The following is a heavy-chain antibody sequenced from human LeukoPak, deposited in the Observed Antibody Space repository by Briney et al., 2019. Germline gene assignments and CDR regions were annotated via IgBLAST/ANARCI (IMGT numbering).Heavy chain of an antibody. CDR3: ARDGSGAAADYQYYYGMDV. J-gene: IGHJ6*02. Sequence: GGSLRLSCAASGFTFSSSAFHWVRQAPGKGLEWVAVIAYDGSHKYSTDSVKGRFTISRDNSKNTVYLQMNSLRTEDTAVYYCARDGSGAAADYQYYYGMDVWGQGTTVTVSS. CDR1: GFTFSSSA. CDR2: IAYDGSHK. D-gene: IGHD6-25*01. V-gene: IGHV3-30-3*01.